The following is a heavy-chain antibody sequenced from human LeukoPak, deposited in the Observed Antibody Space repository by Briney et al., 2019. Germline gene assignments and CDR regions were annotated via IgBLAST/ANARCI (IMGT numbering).Heavy chain of an antibody. CDR3: ARQGAKGSSWYFDS. V-gene: IGHV4-59*08. Sequence: SSETLSLTCTVSGGSISSYYWSWIRQPPGKGLEWIGYIYYSGSTNYNPSLKSRVTISVDTSKNQFSPNLNSVTAADTAVYYCARQGAKGSSWYFDSWGQGTLVTVSS. D-gene: IGHD6-6*01. CDR2: IYYSGST. J-gene: IGHJ4*02. CDR1: GGSISSYY.